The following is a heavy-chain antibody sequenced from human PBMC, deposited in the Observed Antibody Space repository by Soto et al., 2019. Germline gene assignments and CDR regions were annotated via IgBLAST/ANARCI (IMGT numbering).Heavy chain of an antibody. J-gene: IGHJ4*02. CDR2: ISYDGSNK. CDR3: AKDLGYCSGGTCYSSPLDY. CDR1: GFTFSSYG. D-gene: IGHD2-15*01. Sequence: EGSLRLSCAASGFTFSSYGMHWVRQAPGKGLEWVAVISYDGSNKYYADSVKGRFTISRDNSKNTLYLQMNSLRAEDTAVYYCAKDLGYCSGGTCYSSPLDYWGQGTLVTVSS. V-gene: IGHV3-30*18.